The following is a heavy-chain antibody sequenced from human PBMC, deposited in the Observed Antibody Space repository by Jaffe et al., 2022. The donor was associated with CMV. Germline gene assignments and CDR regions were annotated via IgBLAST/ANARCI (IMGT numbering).Heavy chain of an antibody. V-gene: IGHV3-48*02. Sequence: EVQLVESGGGLVQPGGSLRLSCAASGFTFSSYSMNWVRQAPGKGLEWVSYISSSSSTIYYADSVKGRFTISRDNAKNSLYLQMNSLRDEDTAVYYCARENSGSYSNWFDPWGQGTLVTVSS. J-gene: IGHJ5*02. CDR3: ARENSGSYSNWFDP. CDR1: GFTFSSYS. CDR2: ISSSSSTI. D-gene: IGHD1-26*01.